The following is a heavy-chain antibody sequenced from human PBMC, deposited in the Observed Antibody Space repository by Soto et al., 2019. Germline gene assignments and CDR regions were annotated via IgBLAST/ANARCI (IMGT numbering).Heavy chain of an antibody. CDR1: GYTFNRYY. D-gene: IGHD3-22*01. CDR2: MNPNSGNT. J-gene: IGHJ4*02. V-gene: IGHV1-8*02. CDR3: ARGPPGHANYYDSIGPPDDY. Sequence: ASVKVSCKASGYTFNRYYINWVRQATGQGLGWMGWMNPNSGNTGYAQKFQGRVTMTRNTSISTAYMELSSLRSEDTAVYYCARGPPGHANYYDSIGPPDDYWGQGTLVTVSS.